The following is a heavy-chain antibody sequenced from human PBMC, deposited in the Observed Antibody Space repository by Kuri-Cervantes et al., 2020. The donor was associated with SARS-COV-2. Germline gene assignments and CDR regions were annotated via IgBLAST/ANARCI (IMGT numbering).Heavy chain of an antibody. J-gene: IGHJ6*02. Sequence: SETLSLTCAVYGGSVSGYYWNWIRQPPGKGLEWIGSIYYSGSTYYNPSLKSRFTISVDTSKNQFSLKLSSVTAADTAVYYCARMGHLYSSGMDVWGQGTTVTVSS. CDR3: ARMGHLYSSGMDV. CDR1: GGSVSGYY. D-gene: IGHD6-19*01. CDR2: IYYSGST. V-gene: IGHV4-34*01.